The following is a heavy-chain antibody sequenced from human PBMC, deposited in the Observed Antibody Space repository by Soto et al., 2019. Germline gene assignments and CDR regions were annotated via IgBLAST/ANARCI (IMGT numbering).Heavy chain of an antibody. V-gene: IGHV3-33*01. CDR2: IWYDGSNK. CDR1: GFTFSSYG. D-gene: IGHD6-13*01. CDR3: ARWGIAAGDY. Sequence: QVQLVESGGGVVQPGRSLRLSCAASGFTFSSYGMHWVRQAPGKGLEWVAVIWYDGSNKYYADSVKGRLTISRDNSKNTLYLQMNSLRGEDTAVYYCARWGIAAGDYWGQGTLVTVSS. J-gene: IGHJ4*02.